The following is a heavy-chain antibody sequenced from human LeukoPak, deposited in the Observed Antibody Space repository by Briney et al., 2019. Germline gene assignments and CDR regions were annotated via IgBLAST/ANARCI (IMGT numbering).Heavy chain of an antibody. V-gene: IGHV1-8*01. CDR3: ARAPLGYCSSTSCPEGDWFDP. J-gene: IGHJ5*02. D-gene: IGHD2-2*01. CDR2: MNPNSGNT. Sequence: ASVKVSCKASGYTFTSYDINWVRQATGQGLEWMGWMNPNSGNTGYAQKFQGRVTMTRNTSISAAYMELSSLRSEDTAVYYCARAPLGYCSSTSCPEGDWFDPWGQGTLVTVSS. CDR1: GYTFTSYD.